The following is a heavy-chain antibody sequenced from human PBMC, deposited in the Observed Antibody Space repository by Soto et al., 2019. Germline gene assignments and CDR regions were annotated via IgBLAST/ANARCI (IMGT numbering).Heavy chain of an antibody. CDR1: GFTVDNYA. CDR2: IGWNSYTI. V-gene: IGHV3-9*01. Sequence: PVGSLRLSCAATGFTVDNYAMSWVRQAPGEGLEWVSGIGWNSYTINYAVSVKGRFTFSRDNAKNSLYLQMNSLIAEYTALYYCARGYSGFGASSYFDYWGQGP. J-gene: IGHJ4*02. CDR3: ARGYSGFGASSYFDY. D-gene: IGHD3-16*01.